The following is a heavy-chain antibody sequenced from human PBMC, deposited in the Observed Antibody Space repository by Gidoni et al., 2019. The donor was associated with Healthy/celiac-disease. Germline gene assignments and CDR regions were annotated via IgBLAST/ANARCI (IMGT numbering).Heavy chain of an antibody. CDR3: ARGKGSGSYSPYNWFEP. V-gene: IGHV4-34*01. D-gene: IGHD3-10*01. CDR1: GGSFSGYY. CDR2: INHSGST. Sequence: QVQLQQWGAGLLKPSETLSLTCAVYGGSFSGYYWSWIRQPPGKGLEWIGEINHSGSTNYNPSLKSRVTISVDTSKNQFSLKLSSVTAADTAVYYCARGKGSGSYSPYNWFEPWGQGTLVTVSS. J-gene: IGHJ5*02.